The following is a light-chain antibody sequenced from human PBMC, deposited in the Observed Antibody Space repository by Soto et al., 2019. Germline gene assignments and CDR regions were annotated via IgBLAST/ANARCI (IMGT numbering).Light chain of an antibody. V-gene: IGKV2-28*01. CDR1: QSLLHRNGNNY. CDR3: MQSIQLPGWT. Sequence: DIVMTQSPLSLSVTPGEAASISCRCTQSLLHRNGNNYLDWYLQKPGQSPQLLISLASNRASGVPDRFSGSGSCTDFILHISRVEAEDVVVYYCMQSIQLPGWTFGQGTKVEIK. J-gene: IGKJ1*01. CDR2: LAS.